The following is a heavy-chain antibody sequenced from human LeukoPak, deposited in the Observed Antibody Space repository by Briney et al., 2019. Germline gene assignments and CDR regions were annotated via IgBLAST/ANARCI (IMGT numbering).Heavy chain of an antibody. D-gene: IGHD6-13*01. CDR1: GGSFSGYY. CDR2: INHSGST. J-gene: IGHJ3*02. CDR3: ARGGIAAASAFDI. V-gene: IGHV4-34*01. Sequence: SETLSLTCAVYGGSFSGYYWSWIRQPPGKGLEWIGEINHSGSTNYNPSLKSRVTISVDTSKNQFSLKLSSVTAADTAVYYCARGGIAAASAFDIWGQGTMVTVSS.